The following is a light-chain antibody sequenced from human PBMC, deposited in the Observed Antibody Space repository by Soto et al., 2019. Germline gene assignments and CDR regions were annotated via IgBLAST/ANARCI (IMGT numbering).Light chain of an antibody. CDR3: QQYGSSPRLT. CDR2: GAS. J-gene: IGKJ4*01. Sequence: EIVLTQSPGTLSLSPGERAPLSCRASQSVSSSYLAWYQQKPGQAPRLLIYGASSRATGIPDRFIGSGSGTDFTLTISRLEPEDFAVYYCQQYGSSPRLTFGGGTKVEIK. V-gene: IGKV3-20*01. CDR1: QSVSSSY.